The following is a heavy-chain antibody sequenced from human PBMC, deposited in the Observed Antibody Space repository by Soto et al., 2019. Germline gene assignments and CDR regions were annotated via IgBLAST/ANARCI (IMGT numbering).Heavy chain of an antibody. Sequence: GGSLRLSCVASGITFSRNSMNWVRQAPGKGLEWVSYISSSSATIYYADSVKGRFTISRDNAKNSLYLQMNSLRAEDTAVYYCASLGGTGVSFYYYYYMDVWGKGTTVTVSS. CDR2: ISSSSATI. D-gene: IGHD3-16*01. CDR1: GITFSRNS. CDR3: ASLGGTGVSFYYYYYMDV. J-gene: IGHJ6*03. V-gene: IGHV3-48*01.